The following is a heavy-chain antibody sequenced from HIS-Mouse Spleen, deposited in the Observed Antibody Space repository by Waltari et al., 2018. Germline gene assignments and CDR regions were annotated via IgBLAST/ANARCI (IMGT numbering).Heavy chain of an antibody. CDR3: AREIPYSSSWYDWYFDL. CDR2: LYTSGRT. D-gene: IGHD6-13*01. V-gene: IGHV4-39*07. CDR1: GGSISSSSYY. Sequence: QLQLQESGPGLVKPSETLSLTCTVSGGSISSSSYYWGWIRQPPGKGLEWIGSLYTSGRTYYNPALKSGVTISVDTSKNQFSLKLSSVTAADTAVYYCAREIPYSSSWYDWYFDLWGRGTLVTVSS. J-gene: IGHJ2*01.